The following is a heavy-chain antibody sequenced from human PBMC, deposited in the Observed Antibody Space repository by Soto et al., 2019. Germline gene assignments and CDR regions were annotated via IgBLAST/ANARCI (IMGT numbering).Heavy chain of an antibody. CDR3: AKDLTIAVAGSDY. V-gene: IGHV3-23*01. Sequence: GGSLRLSCAASGFTFSSYAMSWVRQAPGKGLEWVSAISGSGGSTYCADSVKGRFTISRDNSKNTLYLQMNSLRAEDTAVYYCAKDLTIAVAGSDYWGQGTLVTVSS. CDR1: GFTFSSYA. CDR2: ISGSGGST. D-gene: IGHD6-19*01. J-gene: IGHJ4*02.